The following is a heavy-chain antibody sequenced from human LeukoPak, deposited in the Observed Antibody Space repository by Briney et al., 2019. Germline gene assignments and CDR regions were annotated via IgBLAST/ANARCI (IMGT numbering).Heavy chain of an antibody. CDR3: ARGVWYYGSGSYFDY. J-gene: IGHJ4*02. V-gene: IGHV4-34*01. D-gene: IGHD3-10*01. CDR2: MNHSGSA. CDR1: GGSFSGYY. Sequence: SETLSLTCAVYGGSFSGYYWTWIRQPPGKGLEWIGEMNHSGSANYNPSLKSRVTISVDTSKNQCSLRLSSVTAADTAVYYCARGVWYYGSGSYFDYWGQGTLVTVSS.